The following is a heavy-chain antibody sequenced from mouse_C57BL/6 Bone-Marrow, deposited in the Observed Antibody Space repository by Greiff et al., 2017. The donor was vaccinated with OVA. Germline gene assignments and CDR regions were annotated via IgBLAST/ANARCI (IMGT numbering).Heavy chain of an antibody. CDR1: GFTFSDYG. J-gene: IGHJ1*03. V-gene: IGHV5-17*01. CDR3: ALFLGYIDV. Sequence: EVKLVESGGGLVKPGGSLKLSCAASGFTFSDYGMHWVRQAPEKGLEWVAYISSGSSTIYYADTVKGRVTISRDNAKNTLFLQMTSLRSEDTAMCYCALFLGYIDVWGTGTTVTVSS. CDR2: ISSGSSTI.